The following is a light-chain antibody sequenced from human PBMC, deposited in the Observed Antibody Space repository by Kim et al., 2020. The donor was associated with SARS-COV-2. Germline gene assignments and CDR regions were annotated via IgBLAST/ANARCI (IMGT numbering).Light chain of an antibody. CDR3: QEYGNAPRFT. CDR2: GTS. Sequence: SPGERATLSGRASQSVSSYLAWYQQKPGQAPRLLIFGTSSRATGIPARFSGRGSGTAFTLTISRLEPEDFAVYYCQEYGNAPRFTFGPGTKVDIK. V-gene: IGKV3-20*01. J-gene: IGKJ3*01. CDR1: QSVSSY.